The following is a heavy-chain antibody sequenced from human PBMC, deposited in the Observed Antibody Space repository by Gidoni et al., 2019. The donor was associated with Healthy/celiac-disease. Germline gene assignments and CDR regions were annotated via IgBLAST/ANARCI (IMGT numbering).Heavy chain of an antibody. CDR2: ISSSSSYI. CDR1: GFTFSSYS. J-gene: IGHJ6*03. Sequence: EVQLVESGGGLVKPGGSLRLSCAASGFTFSSYSMNWVRQAPGKGLEWVSSISSSSSYIYYADSVKGRFTISRDNAKNSLYLQMNSLRAEDTAVYYCVWFGELLTYYYYMDVWGKGTTVTVSS. D-gene: IGHD3-10*01. V-gene: IGHV3-21*01. CDR3: VWFGELLTYYYYMDV.